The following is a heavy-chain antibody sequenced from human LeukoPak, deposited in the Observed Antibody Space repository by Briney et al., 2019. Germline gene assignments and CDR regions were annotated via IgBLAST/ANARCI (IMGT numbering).Heavy chain of an antibody. CDR3: ARESMVRGFTSPWDSPSGNKHHGMDV. J-gene: IGHJ6*02. CDR2: ISSSSSTI. D-gene: IGHD3-10*01. V-gene: IGHV3-48*04. Sequence: PGGSLRLSCAASGFTFDDYGMSWVRQAPGKGLEWVSYISSSSSTIYYADSVKGRFTISRDNARNSLYLQMSSLRAEDTAVYYCARESMVRGFTSPWDSPSGNKHHGMDVWGQGTTVTVSS. CDR1: GFTFDDYG.